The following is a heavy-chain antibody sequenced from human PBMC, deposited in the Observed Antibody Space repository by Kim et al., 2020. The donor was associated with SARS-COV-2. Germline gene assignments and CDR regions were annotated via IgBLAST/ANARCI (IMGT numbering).Heavy chain of an antibody. CDR1: GGSFSGYY. CDR3: ARVHCSSTSCYYYYGMDV. Sequence: SETLSLTCAVYGGSFSGYYWSWIRQPPGKGLEWIGEINHSGSTNYNPSLKSRVTISVDTSKNQFSLKLSSVTAADTAVYYCARVHCSSTSCYYYYGMDVWGQGTTVTVSS. D-gene: IGHD2-2*01. V-gene: IGHV4-34*01. CDR2: INHSGST. J-gene: IGHJ6*02.